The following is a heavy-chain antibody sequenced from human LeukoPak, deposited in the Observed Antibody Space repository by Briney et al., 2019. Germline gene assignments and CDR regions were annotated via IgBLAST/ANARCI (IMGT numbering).Heavy chain of an antibody. CDR1: GYTFTNYY. J-gene: IGHJ5*02. D-gene: IGHD6-13*01. V-gene: IGHV1-46*01. CDR3: ARYYSATVKGAYSSTSYWWFDP. Sequence: ASVKVSCKASGYTFTNYYMHWVRQAPGQGLEWMGIINPSGDTTSHAQKFQGRVTMTRDTSTSTVYMEVSSLRSEDTAVYYCARYYSATVKGAYSSTSYWWFDPWGQGTLVTVSS. CDR2: INPSGDTT.